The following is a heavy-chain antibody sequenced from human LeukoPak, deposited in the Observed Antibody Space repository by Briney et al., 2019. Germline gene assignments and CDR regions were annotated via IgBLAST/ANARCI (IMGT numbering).Heavy chain of an antibody. Sequence: SETLSLTCTVSGGSISSSSYYWGWIRQPPGKGLEWIGSIYYSGSTYYNPSLKSRVTISVDTSKNQFSLKLSSVTAADTAVYYCARRARWLLYLDYWGQGTLVTVSS. D-gene: IGHD2-15*01. V-gene: IGHV4-39*01. J-gene: IGHJ4*02. CDR2: IYYSGST. CDR3: ARRARWLLYLDY. CDR1: GGSISSSSYY.